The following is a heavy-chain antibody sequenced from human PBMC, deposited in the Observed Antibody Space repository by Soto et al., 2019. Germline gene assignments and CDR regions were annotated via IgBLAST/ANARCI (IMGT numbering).Heavy chain of an antibody. V-gene: IGHV3-30*18. CDR3: AKERYNAEGNYFDY. D-gene: IGHD1-1*01. J-gene: IGHJ4*02. CDR2: ISYDGRVQ. Sequence: QVQLVESGGGVVQPGRSLRLSCAASGFTFSNIGMHWVRQAPGKGLEWVAVISYDGRVQYHADSVKGRFTLSRDNSKNTLYLQMNSLRVEDTEVYYCAKERYNAEGNYFDYLGQGTLVTVSS. CDR1: GFTFSNIG.